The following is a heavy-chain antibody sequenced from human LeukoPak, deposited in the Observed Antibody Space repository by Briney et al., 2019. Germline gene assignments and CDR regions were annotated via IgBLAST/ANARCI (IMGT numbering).Heavy chain of an antibody. D-gene: IGHD2-2*01. CDR3: ARDPDIVVVPAAKSYYGMDV. Sequence: SVKVSCKASGGTFSSYAISWVRQAPGQGLEWMGGIIPIFGTANYAQKFQGRVTFTADESTSTAYMELSSLRSEDTAVYYCARDPDIVVVPAAKSYYGMDVWGKGTTVTVSS. V-gene: IGHV1-69*01. CDR1: GGTFSSYA. CDR2: IIPIFGTA. J-gene: IGHJ6*04.